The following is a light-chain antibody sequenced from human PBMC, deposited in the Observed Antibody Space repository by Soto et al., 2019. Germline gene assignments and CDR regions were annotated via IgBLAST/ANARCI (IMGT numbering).Light chain of an antibody. CDR1: SSDVGAYNY. J-gene: IGLJ1*01. CDR3: SSYTSSSTYV. V-gene: IGLV2-14*01. CDR2: DVS. Sequence: QSALTQPASVSGSPGQSITVSCTGTSSDVGAYNYVSWYQQHPGKAPKLMIYDVSNRPSGVSNRFSGSESGNTASLTISGLQAEDEADYYCSSYTSSSTYVFGTGTKVTVL.